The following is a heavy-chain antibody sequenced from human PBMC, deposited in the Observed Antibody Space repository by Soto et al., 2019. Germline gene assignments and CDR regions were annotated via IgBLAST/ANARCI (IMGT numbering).Heavy chain of an antibody. D-gene: IGHD3-16*01. V-gene: IGHV2-5*02. CDR2: IFWDDDK. Sequence: QITLKESGPPLVKPTQTLTLTCTFSGFSLSTSGVGVGWIRQPPGKALEWLALIFWDDDKRHRPSLNSRLTSTKDTSKNPVVLTMANMDPVDTATYYCAKRDWGGEVDYWGEGTQVTVSS. CDR3: AKRDWGGEVDY. CDR1: GFSLSTSGVG. J-gene: IGHJ4*02.